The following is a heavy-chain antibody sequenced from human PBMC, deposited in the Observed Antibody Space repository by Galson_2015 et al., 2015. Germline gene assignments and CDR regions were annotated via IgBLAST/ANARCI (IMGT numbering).Heavy chain of an antibody. CDR3: AKDASGSYYAPNGIDF. V-gene: IGHV3-9*01. CDR2: ISWNSGRI. Sequence: SLRLSCAASGFSYNDYAMHWVRQAPGKGLEWVSGISWNSGRIGYADSVKGRFTISRDNAKNSLYLQMNSLRAEDTALYYCAKDASGSYYAPNGIDFWGQGILVTVSS. CDR1: GFSYNDYA. D-gene: IGHD3-10*01. J-gene: IGHJ4*02.